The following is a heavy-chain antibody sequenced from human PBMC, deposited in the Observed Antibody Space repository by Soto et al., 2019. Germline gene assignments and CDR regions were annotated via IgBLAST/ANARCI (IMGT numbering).Heavy chain of an antibody. D-gene: IGHD2-21*01. V-gene: IGHV4-31*03. CDR3: SRDGAGAYGLGWFDP. CDR2: IYHSGST. Sequence: QVQLQESGPGLVKPSQTLSLTCTVSGDSISRGGYYWNWIRQHPRKGLEWIGYIYHSGSTNYNPSLKSRVTISVDASKNQLSLELSSVTAADTAIYYCSRDGAGAYGLGWFDPWGQGSLVTVSS. J-gene: IGHJ5*02. CDR1: GDSISRGGYY.